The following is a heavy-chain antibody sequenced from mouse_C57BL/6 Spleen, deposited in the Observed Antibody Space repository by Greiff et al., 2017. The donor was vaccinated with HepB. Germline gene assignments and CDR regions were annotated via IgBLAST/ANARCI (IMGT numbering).Heavy chain of an antibody. V-gene: IGHV5-17*01. D-gene: IGHD2-10*02. J-gene: IGHJ4*01. CDR1: GFTFRDYG. CDR3: ARGLYGYYAMDY. CDR2: LSSGSSTI. Sequence: DVKLVESGGGLVKPGGSLKLSCAASGFTFRDYGMHWVRQAPEKGLEWVAYLSSGSSTIYYADTVKGRFTISRDNAKNTLFLQMTSLRAEDTAMYYCARGLYGYYAMDYWGQGTAVTVAS.